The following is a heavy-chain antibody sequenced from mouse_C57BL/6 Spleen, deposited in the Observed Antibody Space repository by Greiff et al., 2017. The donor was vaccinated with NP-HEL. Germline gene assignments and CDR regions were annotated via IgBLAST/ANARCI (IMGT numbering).Heavy chain of an antibody. CDR3: ARDHSNYVYFDY. D-gene: IGHD2-5*01. CDR2: ISDGGSYT. CDR1: GFTFSSYA. Sequence: EVKLVESGGGLVKPGGSLKLSCAASGFTFSSYAMSWVRQTPEKRLEWVATISDGGSYTYYPDNVKGRFTISRDNAKNNLYLQMSHLKSEDTAMYYCARDHSNYVYFDYWGQGTTLSVSS. J-gene: IGHJ2*01. V-gene: IGHV5-4*01.